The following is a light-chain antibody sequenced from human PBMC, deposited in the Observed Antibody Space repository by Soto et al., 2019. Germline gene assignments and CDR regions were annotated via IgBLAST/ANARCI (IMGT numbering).Light chain of an antibody. CDR2: SNN. Sequence: QSVLTQPPLASGTPGKGVTISCSGSSSNIGSNTVNWYQQVPGTAPKLLIYSNNQRPSGVPDRFSGSKSGTSASLAITGLQSEDEADYYCAAWDDSLNVVFGGGTKLTVL. CDR1: SSNIGSNT. CDR3: AAWDDSLNVV. J-gene: IGLJ2*01. V-gene: IGLV1-44*01.